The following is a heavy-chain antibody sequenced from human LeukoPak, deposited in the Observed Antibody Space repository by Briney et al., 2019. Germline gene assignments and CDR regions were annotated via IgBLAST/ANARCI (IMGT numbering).Heavy chain of an antibody. CDR2: IKQEGSEK. D-gene: IGHD1-26*01. Sequence: DPGGSLRLSCAASGFTFSNFSMTWVRQAPGKGLEGVANIKQEGSEKYYLDSVKGRFTISRDNAKNSLYLQMDGLRAEDSAVYYCAREIGGASAYWGQGTLVTVSS. CDR1: GFTFSNFS. V-gene: IGHV3-7*01. CDR3: AREIGGASAY. J-gene: IGHJ4*02.